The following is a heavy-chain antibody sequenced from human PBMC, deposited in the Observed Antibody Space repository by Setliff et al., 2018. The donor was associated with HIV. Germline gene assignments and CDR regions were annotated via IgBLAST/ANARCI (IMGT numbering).Heavy chain of an antibody. CDR2: ISAYNGNT. Sequence: ASVKVSCKASGYRFNSYGISWVRQAPGQGLEWMGWISAYNGNTNYAQKFQDRVIMTTDTSTSTAYIELRSLTSDDTALYYCVLASIVSTARWNHWGRGTLVTVSS. D-gene: IGHD1-26*01. CDR3: VLASIVSTARWNH. J-gene: IGHJ5*02. CDR1: GYRFNSYG. V-gene: IGHV1-18*01.